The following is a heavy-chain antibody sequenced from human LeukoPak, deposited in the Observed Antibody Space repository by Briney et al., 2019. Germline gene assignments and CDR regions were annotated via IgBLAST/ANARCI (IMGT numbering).Heavy chain of an antibody. Sequence: VSVQVSCKASGYSFTGYYIHWVRQAPGQGLEWMAWINPSSGDTDYAQKFQGRVTVTRDTSIYTAYMDLSGLKSDDTAVYFCARAGYCGGTSCYIGDYWGPGTLVTVSS. CDR1: GYSFTGYY. V-gene: IGHV1-2*02. CDR3: ARAGYCGGTSCYIGDY. J-gene: IGHJ4*01. D-gene: IGHD2-2*02. CDR2: INPSSGDT.